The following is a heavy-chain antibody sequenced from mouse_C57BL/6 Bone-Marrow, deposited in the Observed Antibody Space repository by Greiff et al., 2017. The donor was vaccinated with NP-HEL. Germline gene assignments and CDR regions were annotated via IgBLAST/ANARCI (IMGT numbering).Heavy chain of an antibody. CDR3: ARGIYYYGSSFDY. V-gene: IGHV5-6*01. D-gene: IGHD1-1*01. Sequence: EVHLVESGGDLVKPGGSLKLSCAASGFTFSSYGMSWVRQTPDKRLEWVATISSGGSYTYYPDSVKGRFTISRDNAKNTLYLQMSSLKSEDTAMYYCARGIYYYGSSFDYWGQGTTLTVSS. J-gene: IGHJ2*01. CDR1: GFTFSSYG. CDR2: ISSGGSYT.